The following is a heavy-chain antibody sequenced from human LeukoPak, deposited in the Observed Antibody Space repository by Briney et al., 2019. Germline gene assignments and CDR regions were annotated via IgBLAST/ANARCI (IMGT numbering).Heavy chain of an antibody. J-gene: IGHJ3*02. V-gene: IGHV4-59*12. D-gene: IGHD1-14*01. Sequence: SETLSLTCTVSGGSISSYYWSWIRQPPGKGLEWIGYIYYSGSTNYNPSLKSRVTISVDTSKNQFSLKLSSVTAADTAVYYCARDGRIRGDAFDIWGQGTMVTVSS. CDR3: ARDGRIRGDAFDI. CDR1: GGSISSYY. CDR2: IYYSGST.